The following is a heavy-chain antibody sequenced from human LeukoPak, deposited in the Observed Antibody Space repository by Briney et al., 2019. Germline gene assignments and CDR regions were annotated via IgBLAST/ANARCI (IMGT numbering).Heavy chain of an antibody. V-gene: IGHV3-30*02. D-gene: IGHD5-18*01. Sequence: GGSLRLSCAASGFTFSSYGMQWVRQAPGKGLEWVAFIRSDGSNKYSADSVKGRFTISRDNSKNTLFLQMNSLRAEDTAVYYCAKRLRTGYNYGYPDYWGQGTLVTVSS. CDR2: IRSDGSNK. J-gene: IGHJ4*02. CDR1: GFTFSSYG. CDR3: AKRLRTGYNYGYPDY.